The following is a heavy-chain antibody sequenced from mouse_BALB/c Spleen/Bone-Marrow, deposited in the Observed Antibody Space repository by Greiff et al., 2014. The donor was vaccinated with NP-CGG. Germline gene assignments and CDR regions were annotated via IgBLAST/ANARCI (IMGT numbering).Heavy chain of an antibody. Sequence: EVQGVESGGGPVQPGGSLKLSCAASGFDFSGYWMTWVRQAPGKGLEWIGEINPDSRTINYKPSLKEKFIMSRDNAKNTLYLQMSKVRSEDTALYYCARNGYYGWMTYWGQGTLVTVSA. CDR1: GFDFSGYW. CDR3: ARNGYYGWMTY. V-gene: IGHV4-1*02. D-gene: IGHD1-2*01. CDR2: INPDSRTI. J-gene: IGHJ3*01.